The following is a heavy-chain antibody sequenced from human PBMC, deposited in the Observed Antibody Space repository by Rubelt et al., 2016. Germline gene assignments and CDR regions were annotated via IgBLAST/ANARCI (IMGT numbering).Heavy chain of an antibody. V-gene: IGHV4-39*01. CDR3: ARTVAGFFRRFDP. Sequence: QLQLQESGPGLVKPSETLSLTCTVSGGSISSTSYYWGWIRQPPGKGLEWIGSIYYSGGTYYNPSLKSRVTMSVDPSKNQLSLKVSSVTAADTAVYYCARTVAGFFRRFDPWGQGTLVTVSS. CDR2: IYYSGGT. D-gene: IGHD6-19*01. CDR1: GGSISSTSYY. J-gene: IGHJ5*02.